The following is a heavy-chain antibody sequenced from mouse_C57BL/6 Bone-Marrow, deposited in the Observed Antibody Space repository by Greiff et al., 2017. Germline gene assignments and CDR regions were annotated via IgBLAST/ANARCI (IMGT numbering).Heavy chain of an antibody. Sequence: VQLQQSGAELVRPGASVKLSCTASGFNIKDDYMHWVQQRPEQGLEWIGWIDPENGDTEYASKFQGKATITADTTSNTAYLQLSSLTSEDTAVYDCTTKIYYDYDWFAYWGQGTLVTVSA. CDR1: GFNIKDDY. CDR2: IDPENGDT. D-gene: IGHD2-4*01. V-gene: IGHV14-4*01. J-gene: IGHJ3*01. CDR3: TTKIYYDYDWFAY.